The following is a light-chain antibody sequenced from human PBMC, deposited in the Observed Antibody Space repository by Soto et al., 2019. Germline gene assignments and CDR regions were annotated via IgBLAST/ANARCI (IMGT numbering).Light chain of an antibody. CDR3: QSYDSSLSGSRV. Sequence: QSVLTRPPSVSGAPGQSVTSSCTGSSSNIGAGYDVHWYQQLPGTAPKLLIYGNSNRPSGVPDRFSGSKSGTSASLAITGLQAEDEADYYCQSYDSSLSGSRVFGTGTKSPS. V-gene: IGLV1-40*01. CDR1: SSNIGAGYD. CDR2: GNS. J-gene: IGLJ1*01.